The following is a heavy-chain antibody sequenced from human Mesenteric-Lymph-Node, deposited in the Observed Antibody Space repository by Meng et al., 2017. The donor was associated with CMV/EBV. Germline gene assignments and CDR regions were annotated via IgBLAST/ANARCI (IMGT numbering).Heavy chain of an antibody. D-gene: IGHD1-1*01. Sequence: SETLSLTCAVSGGSMSSSSYYWGWVRQPPGKGLEWIGSIFYSGTTYNNPSLKSRVTMSLDTSNNRLSLMVTSLTAADTAVYYCAKGERFHYYGLDVWGQGTTVTVSS. J-gene: IGHJ6*02. CDR1: GGSMSSSSYY. CDR3: AKGERFHYYGLDV. CDR2: IFYSGTT. V-gene: IGHV4-39*07.